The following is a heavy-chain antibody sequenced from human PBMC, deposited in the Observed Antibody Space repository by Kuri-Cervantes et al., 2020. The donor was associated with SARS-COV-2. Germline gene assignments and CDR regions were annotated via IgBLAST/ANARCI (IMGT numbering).Heavy chain of an antibody. V-gene: IGHV1-69*13. J-gene: IGHJ6*03. D-gene: IGHD3-10*01. Sequence: SVKVSCKASGYTFTGYYMHWVRQAPGQGLEWMGWINPMFGTVKYAQKFQGRLTVTADDSTSIAYMELSSLSSEDTAVYYCGRGRLRGVPNYYYYYMEVWGKGTTVTVSS. CDR1: GYTFTGYY. CDR3: GRGRLRGVPNYYYYYMEV. CDR2: INPMFGTV.